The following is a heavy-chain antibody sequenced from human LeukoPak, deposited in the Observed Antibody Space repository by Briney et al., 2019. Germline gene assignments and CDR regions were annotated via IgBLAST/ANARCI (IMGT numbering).Heavy chain of an antibody. D-gene: IGHD3-10*01. CDR1: GYTFTSYG. Sequence: ASVKVSCKASGYTFTSYGISWVRQAPGQGLEWMGWISAYNGNTNYAQKLQGRVTVTTDTSTSTAYMELRSLRSDDTAVYYCARDLEGYYYGSGSYSVPLDYWGQGTLVTVSS. CDR3: ARDLEGYYYGSGSYSVPLDY. CDR2: ISAYNGNT. V-gene: IGHV1-18*01. J-gene: IGHJ4*02.